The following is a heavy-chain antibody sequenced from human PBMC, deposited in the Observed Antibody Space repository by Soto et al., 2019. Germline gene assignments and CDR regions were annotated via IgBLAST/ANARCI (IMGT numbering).Heavy chain of an antibody. CDR1: GVTFSSET. Sequence: QVQLVQSGAEVKKPGSSVKVSCKASGVTFSSETISWVRQAPGQGLEWVGGIIPRCGTANYAQKIQGRVTITADESTSTRYIELSSLRSADTAVYACASALGDHPARPFDSWGQGTLVTVSS. V-gene: IGHV1-69*01. D-gene: IGHD2-21*01. CDR2: IIPRCGTA. CDR3: ASALGDHPARPFDS. J-gene: IGHJ4*02.